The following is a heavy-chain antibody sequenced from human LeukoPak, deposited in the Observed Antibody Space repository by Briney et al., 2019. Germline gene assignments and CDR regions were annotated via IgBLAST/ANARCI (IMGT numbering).Heavy chain of an antibody. CDR2: ISSSGSTI. CDR3: ARVRGILGAFDI. Sequence: PGGSLRLSCAASGFTFSSYEMNWVRQAPGKGLEWVSYISSSGSTIYYADSVKGRFTISRDNAKNSLYVQMNSLRAEDTAVYHCARVRGILGAFDIWGQGTMVTVSS. D-gene: IGHD1-1*01. CDR1: GFTFSSYE. J-gene: IGHJ3*02. V-gene: IGHV3-48*03.